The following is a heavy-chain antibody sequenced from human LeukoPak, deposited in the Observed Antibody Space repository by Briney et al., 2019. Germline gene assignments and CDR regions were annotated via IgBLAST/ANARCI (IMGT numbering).Heavy chain of an antibody. CDR1: GFTFSSYA. CDR3: AKDQVISGSEASDI. CDR2: ISGSGVGT. V-gene: IGHV3-23*01. Sequence: PGGSLRLSCAASGFTFSSYAMSWVRQAPGKGREWVSAISGSGVGTYYADSVKGRFTISRDNSWNTLYLQMSSLRAEDTAVYYCAKDQVISGSEASDIWAKGQWSPSLQ. J-gene: IGHJ3*02. D-gene: IGHD2-21*01.